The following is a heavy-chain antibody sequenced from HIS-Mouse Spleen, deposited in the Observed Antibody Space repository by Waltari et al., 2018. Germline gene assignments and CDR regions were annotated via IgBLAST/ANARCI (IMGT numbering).Heavy chain of an antibody. CDR1: GFTFSSYS. D-gene: IGHD6-25*01. J-gene: IGHJ3*02. Sequence: EVQLVESGGGLVKPGGSLRLSCAASGFTFSSYSMNWVRQAPGKGRDGVSSISSSSSYIYYADSVKGRFTISRDNAKNSLYLQMNSLRAEDTAVYYCARDAATATFDIWGQGTMVTVSS. CDR2: ISSSSSYI. V-gene: IGHV3-21*01. CDR3: ARDAATATFDI.